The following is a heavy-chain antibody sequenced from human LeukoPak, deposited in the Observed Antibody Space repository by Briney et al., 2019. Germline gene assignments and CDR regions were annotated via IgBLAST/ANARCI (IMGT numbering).Heavy chain of an antibody. D-gene: IGHD2-21*02. CDR1: GGTFSSYA. J-gene: IGHJ4*02. CDR3: AKDFTAIPYYFDY. Sequence: GASVKVSCKASGGTFSSYAISWVRQAPGQGLEWMGGIIPIFGTANYAQKFQGRVTITADESTSTAYMELSSLRSEDTAVYYCAKDFTAIPYYFDYWGQGTLVTVSS. CDR2: IIPIFGTA. V-gene: IGHV1-69*13.